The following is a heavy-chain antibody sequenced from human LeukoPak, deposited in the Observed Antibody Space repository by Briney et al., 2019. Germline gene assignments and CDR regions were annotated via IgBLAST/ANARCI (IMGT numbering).Heavy chain of an antibody. CDR3: ARGPSEQFLGYYMDV. CDR1: GGSLRSHY. CDR2: MYYSGLT. V-gene: IGHV4-59*11. D-gene: IGHD7-27*01. Sequence: SETLSLTCIVSGGSLRSHYWSWIRPPPGKPLDWIGYMYYSGLTNSNPSLKSRVTLSTDKSRNQFSLNLRSLTAADTAVYYCARGPSEQFLGYYMDVWGKGTTVIVSS. J-gene: IGHJ6*03.